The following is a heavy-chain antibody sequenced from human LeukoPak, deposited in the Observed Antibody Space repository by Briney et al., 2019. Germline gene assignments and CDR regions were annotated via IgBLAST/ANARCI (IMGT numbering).Heavy chain of an antibody. Sequence: GGSLRLSCAGSGFTFSTSSMNWVRQAPGKGLEWVSFISSSSSTIYYADSVEGRFTISRDNAKNSLYLQMNSLRAEDTAVYYCARGSDAFDIWGQGTMVTVSS. J-gene: IGHJ3*02. CDR3: ARGSDAFDI. V-gene: IGHV3-48*01. CDR1: GFTFSTSS. CDR2: ISSSSSTI.